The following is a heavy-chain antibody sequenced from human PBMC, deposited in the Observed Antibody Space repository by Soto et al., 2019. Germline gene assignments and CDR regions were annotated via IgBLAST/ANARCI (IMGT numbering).Heavy chain of an antibody. CDR1: GFTFSSYA. V-gene: IGHV3-23*01. Sequence: GESLKISCAASGFTFSSYAMSWVRQAPGKGLEWVSAISGSGGSTYYADSVKGRFTISRDNSKNTLYLQMNSLRAEDTAVYYCAKGSGDYDFWSGYFYYYGMDVWGQGTTVTVSS. CDR2: ISGSGGST. J-gene: IGHJ6*02. D-gene: IGHD3-3*01. CDR3: AKGSGDYDFWSGYFYYYGMDV.